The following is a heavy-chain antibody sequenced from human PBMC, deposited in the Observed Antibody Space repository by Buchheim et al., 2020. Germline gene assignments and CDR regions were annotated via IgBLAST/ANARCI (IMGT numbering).Heavy chain of an antibody. CDR3: ARDVDPDNWFDP. V-gene: IGHV4-39*07. CDR1: GGSFSSSSYY. J-gene: IGHJ5*02. CDR2: IYYSGST. D-gene: IGHD5-18*01. Sequence: QLQLQESGPGLVKPSETLSLTCTVSGGSFSSSSYYWGWIRQPPGKGLEWIGSIYYSGSTYYNPSLKSRVTLSVDTSKNQFSLKLSSVTAADTAVYYCARDVDPDNWFDPLGQGTL.